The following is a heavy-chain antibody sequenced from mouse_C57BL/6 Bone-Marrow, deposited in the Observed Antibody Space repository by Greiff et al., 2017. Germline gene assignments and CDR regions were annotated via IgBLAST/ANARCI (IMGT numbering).Heavy chain of an antibody. V-gene: IGHV14-2*01. CDR2: IDPEDGET. CDR3: ARGSYDYDCYAMDY. Sequence: HVKQSGAELVKPGASVKLSCKASGFNIKDYYMHWVKQRTEQGLGWIGRIDPEDGETKYAPKFQGKATLTADTSSNTAHLQLSSLTSEDTAVYYCARGSYDYDCYAMDYWGQGTSVTVSS. J-gene: IGHJ4*01. D-gene: IGHD2-4*01. CDR1: GFNIKDYY.